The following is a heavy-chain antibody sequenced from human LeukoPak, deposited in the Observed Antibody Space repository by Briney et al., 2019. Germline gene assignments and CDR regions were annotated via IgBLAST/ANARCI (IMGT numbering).Heavy chain of an antibody. Sequence: PGGSLRLSCAASGVIISSYAMSWVRQAPGKGVEGVSAINGRGDNTYYADFVKGRFTISRDNSKSTVYLQMNSLRTEDTAVYYCAKDRVSPGFNWFDPWGQGTLVTVSS. V-gene: IGHV3-23*01. CDR3: AKDRVSPGFNWFDP. J-gene: IGHJ5*02. CDR2: INGRGDNT. CDR1: GVIISSYA. D-gene: IGHD2/OR15-2a*01.